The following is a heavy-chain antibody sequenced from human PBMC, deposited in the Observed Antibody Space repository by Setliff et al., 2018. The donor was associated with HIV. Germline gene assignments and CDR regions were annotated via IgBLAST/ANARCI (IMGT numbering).Heavy chain of an antibody. D-gene: IGHD6-19*01. V-gene: IGHV3-48*01. J-gene: IGHJ4*02. Sequence: GGSLRLSCAASGFRFRSYGMHWVRQAPGKGLEWVSYISSSSTIYYADSVKGRFTISRDNAKNSLYLQMNSLRAEDTAVYYCARVLENSGSDYWGQGTLVTVSS. CDR3: ARVLENSGSDY. CDR2: ISSSSTI. CDR1: GFRFRSYG.